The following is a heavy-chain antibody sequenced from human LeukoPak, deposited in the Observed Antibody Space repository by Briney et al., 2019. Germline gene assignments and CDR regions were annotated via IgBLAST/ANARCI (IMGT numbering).Heavy chain of an antibody. Sequence: SVKVSCKASGGTFSSYTISWVRQAPGQGLEWMGRIIPILGIASYAQKFQGRVTITADKSTSTAYMELSSLRSEDTAVYYCARRGLQTYYGMDVWGQGTTVTVSS. V-gene: IGHV1-69*02. CDR3: ARRGLQTYYGMDV. CDR1: GGTFSSYT. CDR2: IIPILGIA. D-gene: IGHD5-24*01. J-gene: IGHJ6*02.